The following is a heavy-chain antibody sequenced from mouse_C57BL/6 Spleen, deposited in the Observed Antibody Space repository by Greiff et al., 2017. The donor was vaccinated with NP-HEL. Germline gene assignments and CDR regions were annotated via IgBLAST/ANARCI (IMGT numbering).Heavy chain of an antibody. V-gene: IGHV1-74*01. Sequence: VQLQQPGAELVKPGASVQVSCKASGYTFTSYWMHWVKQRPGQGLEWIVRIHPSDSDTNYNQKFKGKATLTVDKSSSTAYMQLSSLTSEDSAVYYCANLNWDVGVDYWGQGTTLTVSS. CDR2: IHPSDSDT. J-gene: IGHJ2*01. D-gene: IGHD4-1*01. CDR1: GYTFTSYW. CDR3: ANLNWDVGVDY.